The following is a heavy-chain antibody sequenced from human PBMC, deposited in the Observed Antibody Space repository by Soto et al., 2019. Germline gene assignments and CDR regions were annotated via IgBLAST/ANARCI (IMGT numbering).Heavy chain of an antibody. J-gene: IGHJ4*02. CDR2: INAGNGNT. V-gene: IGHV1-3*01. Sequence: ASVKVSCKASGYTFNSYAMHWVRQAPGQRLEWMGWINAGNGNTKYSQKFQGRVTITRDTSASTAYMELSSLRSEDTAVYYCARHLHRIPISQGWGQGTLVTVSS. CDR3: ARHLHRIPISQG. CDR1: GYTFNSYA. D-gene: IGHD3-3*01.